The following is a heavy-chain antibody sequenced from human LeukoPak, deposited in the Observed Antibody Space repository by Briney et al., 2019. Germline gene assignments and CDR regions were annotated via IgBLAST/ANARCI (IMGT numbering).Heavy chain of an antibody. CDR1: GGSISSYY. V-gene: IGHV4-59*12. J-gene: IGHJ4*02. CDR2: IYYSGST. D-gene: IGHD6-13*01. Sequence: SETLSLTCTVSGGSISSYYWSWIRQPPGKGLEWIGYIYYSGSTYYNPSLKSRVTISVDTSKNQFSLKLSSVTAADTAVYYCATAAAGYFDYWGQGTLVTVSS. CDR3: ATAAAGYFDY.